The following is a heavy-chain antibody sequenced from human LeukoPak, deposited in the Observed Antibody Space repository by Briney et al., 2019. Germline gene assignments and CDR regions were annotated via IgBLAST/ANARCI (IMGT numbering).Heavy chain of an antibody. CDR1: GFTFSSYS. Sequence: GGSLRLSCAASGFTFSSYSMNWVRQAPGKGLEWVSSISSSSSYIYYADSVKGRFTISRDNSKNTLYLQMNSLRAEDTAVYYCARGSPYYYGSGSYYLDYWGQGTLVTVSS. J-gene: IGHJ4*02. CDR2: ISSSSSYI. V-gene: IGHV3-21*01. D-gene: IGHD3-10*01. CDR3: ARGSPYYYGSGSYYLDY.